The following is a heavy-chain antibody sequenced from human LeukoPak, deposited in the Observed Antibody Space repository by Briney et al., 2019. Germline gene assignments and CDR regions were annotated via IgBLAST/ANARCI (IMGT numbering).Heavy chain of an antibody. CDR3: ARIGASVGAIDY. CDR1: GFTFSIYW. D-gene: IGHD1-26*01. Sequence: GGSLRLSCAASGFTFSIYWMHWVRQAPGKGLVWVSRINSDGITTSYADSVKGRFTISRDNTKNTLYLQMNSLRAEDTAVYYCARIGASVGAIDYWGQGTLVTVSS. V-gene: IGHV3-74*01. CDR2: INSDGITT. J-gene: IGHJ4*02.